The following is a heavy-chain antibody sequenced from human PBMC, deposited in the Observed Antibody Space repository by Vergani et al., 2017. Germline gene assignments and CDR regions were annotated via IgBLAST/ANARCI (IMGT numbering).Heavy chain of an antibody. Sequence: QVQLVQSGAEVKKPGASVKVSCKASGYTFTSYAMHWVRQAPGQRLEWMGWINTGNGNTKYSQKFQGRVTITRDTSASTAYMELSSLRSEDTAVYYCAGVRNLGYCSSTSCPYYFDYWGQGTLVTVSS. CDR3: AGVRNLGYCSSTSCPYYFDY. D-gene: IGHD2-2*01. V-gene: IGHV1-3*04. CDR1: GYTFTSYA. CDR2: INTGNGNT. J-gene: IGHJ4*02.